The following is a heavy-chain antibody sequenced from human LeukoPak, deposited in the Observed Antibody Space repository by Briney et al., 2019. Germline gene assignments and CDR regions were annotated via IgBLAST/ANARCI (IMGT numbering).Heavy chain of an antibody. CDR3: ARDKIAVGYDFWSGRGLGYFDY. Sequence: GGSLRLSCAASGFTFSSYSMNWVRQAPGKGLEWVSYISSSSSTIYYADSVKGRFTISRDNAKNSLYLQMNSLRAEDTAVYYCARDKIAVGYDFWSGRGLGYFDYWGQGTLVTVSS. V-gene: IGHV3-48*01. CDR1: GFTFSSYS. J-gene: IGHJ4*02. D-gene: IGHD3-3*01. CDR2: ISSSSSTI.